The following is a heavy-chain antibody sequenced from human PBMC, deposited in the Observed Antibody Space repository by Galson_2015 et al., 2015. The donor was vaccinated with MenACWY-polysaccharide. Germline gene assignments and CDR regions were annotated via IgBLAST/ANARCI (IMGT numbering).Heavy chain of an antibody. D-gene: IGHD6-13*01. J-gene: IGHJ4*02. V-gene: IGHV3-9*01. CDR2: ITWNSGSM. CDR1: GFTFNDYA. CDR3: AKSRGDSWSAYYFDY. Sequence: SLRLSCAASGFTFNDYAMHWVRQAPGKGLEWVSGITWNSGSMGYADSVKGRFTISRDNAKNSLYLQMNGLRTADTAFYYCAKSRGDSWSAYYFDYWGQGTLVTVS.